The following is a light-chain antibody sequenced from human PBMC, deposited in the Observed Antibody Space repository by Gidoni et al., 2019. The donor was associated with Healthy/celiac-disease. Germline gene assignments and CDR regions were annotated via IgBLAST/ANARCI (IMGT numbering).Light chain of an antibody. CDR3: QQSYSTPQLT. V-gene: IGKV1-39*01. Sequence: DIQMTQSPSSLSASVGDRVTITCRARQSISSYLNWYQQKPGKAPKLLIYAASSLQSGVPSRFSGSGSGTDFTLPISSLQPDDFATYYCQQSYSTPQLTFGGGTKVEIK. CDR1: QSISSY. CDR2: AAS. J-gene: IGKJ4*01.